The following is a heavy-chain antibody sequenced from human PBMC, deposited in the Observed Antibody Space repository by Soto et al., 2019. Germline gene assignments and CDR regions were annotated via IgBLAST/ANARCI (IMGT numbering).Heavy chain of an antibody. V-gene: IGHV3-23*01. D-gene: IGHD2-15*01. CDR3: AKAGCSGGTCYLYYFDY. J-gene: IGHJ4*02. Sequence: GGSLRLSCAASGFTFSNYAMSWVRQAPGKGLEWVSTISGRGGNTYYADSVKGRFTISRDNSRNTLYLQMDSLRVEDSAVYSCAKAGCSGGTCYLYYFDYWGQGALVTVS. CDR1: GFTFSNYA. CDR2: ISGRGGNT.